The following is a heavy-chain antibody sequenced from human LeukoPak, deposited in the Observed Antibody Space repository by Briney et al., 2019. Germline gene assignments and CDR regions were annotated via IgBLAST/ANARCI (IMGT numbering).Heavy chain of an antibody. V-gene: IGHV3-7*01. J-gene: IGHJ4*02. CDR1: GFTFSSYW. Sequence: GGSLRLSCAASGFTFSSYWMSWVRQAPGKGLEWVANIKQDGSEKYYVDSVKGRFTISRDNAKNSLYLQMNSLRAEDTAVYYCASLGGTVTKVEYFFDYWGQGTLVTVST. D-gene: IGHD4-17*01. CDR2: IKQDGSEK. CDR3: ASLGGTVTKVEYFFDY.